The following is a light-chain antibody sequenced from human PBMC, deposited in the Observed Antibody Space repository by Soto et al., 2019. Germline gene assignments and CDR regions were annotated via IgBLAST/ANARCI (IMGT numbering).Light chain of an antibody. CDR2: EVS. Sequence: QSALTQPASVPGSPGQSITISCTGTSSDIGTYKYVSWFQQHPGKAPKLIIFEVSNRPSGISDPFSGFKSANTAYLTISGVEPEEEDDYHCSSYTTIKTVVFGGGTKLTVL. V-gene: IGLV2-14*01. CDR3: SSYTTIKTVV. J-gene: IGLJ2*01. CDR1: SSDIGTYKY.